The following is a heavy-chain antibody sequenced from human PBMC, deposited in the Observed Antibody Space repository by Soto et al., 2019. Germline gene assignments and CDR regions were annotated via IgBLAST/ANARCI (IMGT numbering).Heavy chain of an antibody. Sequence: EVRLVESGGGLVQPGGSLRLSCAASGLTFSTDWMHWVRQAPGKGLVWVSRISSDGRSKSYAKSVRGRFTIYRDNAKNTLYLEMSSLRAEDTAVYYCAKSTSMSRTYHFDSWGQGTLVTVSS. CDR1: GLTFSTDW. CDR2: ISSDGRSK. J-gene: IGHJ4*02. D-gene: IGHD6-6*01. CDR3: AKSTSMSRTYHFDS. V-gene: IGHV3-74*01.